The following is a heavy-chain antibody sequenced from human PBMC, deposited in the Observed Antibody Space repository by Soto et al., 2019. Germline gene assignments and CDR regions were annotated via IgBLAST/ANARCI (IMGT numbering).Heavy chain of an antibody. J-gene: IGHJ6*02. V-gene: IGHV5-51*01. Sequence: GESLKISCKGSGYSFTSYWIGWVRQMPGKGLEWMGIIYPGDSDTRYSPSFQGQVTISADKSISTAYLQWSSLKASDTAMYYCARHGPIAVAGTPDYYYGMDVWGQGTTVTVSS. CDR1: GYSFTSYW. CDR3: ARHGPIAVAGTPDYYYGMDV. D-gene: IGHD6-19*01. CDR2: IYPGDSDT.